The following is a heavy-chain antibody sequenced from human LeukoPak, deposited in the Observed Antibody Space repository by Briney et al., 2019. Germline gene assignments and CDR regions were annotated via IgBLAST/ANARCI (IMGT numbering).Heavy chain of an antibody. CDR1: GGSISSYY. CDR3: ARAAYSGSYHSDY. Sequence: SETLSLTCTVSGGSISSYYWSWIRQPPGKGLEWIGYIYYSGSTNYNPSLKSRVTISVDTSKNQFSLKLSSVTAADTAVYYCARAAYSGSYHSDYWGQGTLVTVSS. CDR2: IYYSGST. D-gene: IGHD1-26*01. V-gene: IGHV4-59*01. J-gene: IGHJ4*02.